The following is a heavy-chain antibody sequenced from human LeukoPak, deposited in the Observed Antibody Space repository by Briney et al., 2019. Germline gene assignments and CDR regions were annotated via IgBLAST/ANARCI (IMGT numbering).Heavy chain of an antibody. V-gene: IGHV3-7*01. D-gene: IGHD2-2*01. J-gene: IGHJ4*02. Sequence: AGGSLRLSCGASGFSFSNFWMSWIRQAPGKGLERVANMNPDGSATYYLDSVKGRFTISRDNAKTSVYLQMNSLRPDDTAVYYCARTLVEVPGHSDLFDFWGQGTLVTVSS. CDR1: GFSFSNFW. CDR2: MNPDGSAT. CDR3: ARTLVEVPGHSDLFDF.